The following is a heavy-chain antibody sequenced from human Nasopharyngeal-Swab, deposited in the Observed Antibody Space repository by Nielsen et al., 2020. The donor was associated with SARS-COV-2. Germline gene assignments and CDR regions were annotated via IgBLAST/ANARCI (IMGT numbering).Heavy chain of an antibody. Sequence: SETLSLTCSVSGGSINNYYWSWIRQPAGKGLEWIGRIYFSGSTHYNPSLKSRVTMSVDMSKNQFSLKLSSVTAADTAVYYCAREEQSFDYWGQGTLVAVSS. D-gene: IGHD1-26*01. CDR3: AREEQSFDY. CDR2: IYFSGST. J-gene: IGHJ4*02. V-gene: IGHV4-4*07. CDR1: GGSINNYY.